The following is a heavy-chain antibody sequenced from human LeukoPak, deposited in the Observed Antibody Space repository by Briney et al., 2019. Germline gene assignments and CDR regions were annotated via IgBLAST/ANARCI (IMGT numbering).Heavy chain of an antibody. V-gene: IGHV4-31*03. D-gene: IGHD2-15*01. CDR1: GGSISSGGYY. CDR3: ARVVVVAATLLYFDY. J-gene: IGHJ4*02. Sequence: SETLSLTCTVSGGSISSGGYYWSWIRQHPGKGLEWIGYIYYSGSTYYNPSLKSRVTISVDTSKNQFSLKLSSVTAADTAVYYCARVVVVAATLLYFDYWGQGTLVTVSS. CDR2: IYYSGST.